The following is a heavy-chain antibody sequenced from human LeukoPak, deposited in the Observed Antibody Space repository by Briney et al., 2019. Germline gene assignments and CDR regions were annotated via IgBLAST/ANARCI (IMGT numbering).Heavy chain of an antibody. D-gene: IGHD1-1*01. V-gene: IGHV4-4*02. CDR1: SGSINSNW. J-gene: IGHJ5*02. Sequence: SETLSLTCAVSSGSINSNWWSWVRQPPGKRLEWIGEIYHSGSTNYNPTLKSRVTISVDKSKNQFSLKLSSVTAADTAVYYCAREGTAGTNLNWFDPWGQGTLVTVSS. CDR3: AREGTAGTNLNWFDP. CDR2: IYHSGST.